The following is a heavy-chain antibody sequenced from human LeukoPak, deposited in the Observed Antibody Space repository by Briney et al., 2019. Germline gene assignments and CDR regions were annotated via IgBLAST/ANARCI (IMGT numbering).Heavy chain of an antibody. CDR2: IYYSGST. D-gene: IGHD5-18*01. Sequence: SETLSLTCTVSGGSISSSSYYRGWIRQPPGKGLEWIGSIYYSGSTYYNPSLKSRVTISVDTSKNQFSLKLSSVTAADTAVYYCARAGGGYRYYYYYMDVWGKGTTVTISS. CDR1: GGSISSSSYY. CDR3: ARAGGGYRYYYYYMDV. V-gene: IGHV4-39*07. J-gene: IGHJ6*03.